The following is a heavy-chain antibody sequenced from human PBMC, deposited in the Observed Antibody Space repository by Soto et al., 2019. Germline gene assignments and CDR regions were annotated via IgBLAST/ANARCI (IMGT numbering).Heavy chain of an antibody. Sequence: VLSLRLSCAASGFTFSSYAMSWVRQAPGKGLEWVSTISGSDGRTYSTDSVKGRFNISRDNSRNTAYLQMNSLRVEDTAVYYCAKGVSKYTHLALFEYGGRGT. CDR1: GFTFSSYA. CDR3: AKGVSKYTHLALFEY. J-gene: IGHJ4*02. V-gene: IGHV3-23*01. CDR2: ISGSDGRT. D-gene: IGHD2-2*02.